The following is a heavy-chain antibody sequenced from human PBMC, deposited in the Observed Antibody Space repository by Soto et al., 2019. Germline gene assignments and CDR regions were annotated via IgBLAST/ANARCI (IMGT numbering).Heavy chain of an antibody. Sequence: GESLKISCAASGFTFSSYWMSWVRQAPGKGLEWVANIKQDGSEKYYVDSVKGRFTISRDNAKNSLYLQMNSLRAEDTAVYYCARDFKGCSGGSCYSYFDYWGQGTLVTVSS. V-gene: IGHV3-7*03. CDR3: ARDFKGCSGGSCYSYFDY. CDR2: IKQDGSEK. CDR1: GFTFSSYW. D-gene: IGHD2-15*01. J-gene: IGHJ4*02.